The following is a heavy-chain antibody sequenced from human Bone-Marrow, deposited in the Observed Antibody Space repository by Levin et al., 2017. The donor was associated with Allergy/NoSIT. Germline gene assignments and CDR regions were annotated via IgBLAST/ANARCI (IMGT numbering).Heavy chain of an antibody. J-gene: IGHJ5*02. CDR1: GYTFTGYY. Sequence: ASVKVSCKASGYTFTGYYVHWVRQAPGQGLEWMGWINPNSGGTNYAQKFQGRVTMTRDTSISTTYMELSRLRSDDTAVYYCARGTTVTYSNWFDPWGQGTLVTVSS. CDR2: INPNSGGT. V-gene: IGHV1-2*02. CDR3: ARGTTVTYSNWFDP. D-gene: IGHD4-17*01.